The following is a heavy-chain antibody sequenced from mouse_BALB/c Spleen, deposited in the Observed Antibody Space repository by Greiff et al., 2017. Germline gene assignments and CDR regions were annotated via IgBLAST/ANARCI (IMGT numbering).Heavy chain of an antibody. Sequence: DVKLVESGGDLVKPGGSLKLSCAASGFTFSSYGMSWVRQTPDKRLEWVATISSGGSYTYYPDSVKGRFTISRDNAKNTLYLQMSSLKSEDTAMYYCARHPPDGYYDYWGQGTTLTVSS. CDR3: ARHPPDGYYDY. J-gene: IGHJ2*01. V-gene: IGHV5-6*02. CDR2: ISSGGSYT. D-gene: IGHD2-3*01. CDR1: GFTFSSYG.